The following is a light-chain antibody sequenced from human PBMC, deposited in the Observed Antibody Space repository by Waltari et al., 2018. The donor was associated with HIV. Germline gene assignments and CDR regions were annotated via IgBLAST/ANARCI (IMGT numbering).Light chain of an antibody. CDR1: NSNIGSNS. CDR2: RDD. V-gene: IGLV1-47*01. Sequence: QSVVTQPPSASGTPGQRVVISCSGSNSNIGSNSVNWYRQVPGAAPKNLISRDDQRFSGVPDRFSGSKSATSAALAISELRSEDEADYYCAVWDDSLRGGVFGGGTKLTVL. J-gene: IGLJ3*02. CDR3: AVWDDSLRGGV.